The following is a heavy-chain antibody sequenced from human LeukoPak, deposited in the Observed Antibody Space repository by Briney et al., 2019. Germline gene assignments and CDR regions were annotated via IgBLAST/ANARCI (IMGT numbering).Heavy chain of an antibody. V-gene: IGHV3-21*01. CDR1: GFTFSSYS. Sequence: PGGSLRLSCAASGFTFSSYSMNWVRQAPGKGLEWVSSISSSSSYIYYADSVKGRFTISRDNAKNSLYLQMNSLRAEDTAVYYCARVDYGSGSYGYYYYYYMDVRGKGTTVTISS. CDR2: ISSSSSYI. D-gene: IGHD3-10*01. J-gene: IGHJ6*03. CDR3: ARVDYGSGSYGYYYYYYMDV.